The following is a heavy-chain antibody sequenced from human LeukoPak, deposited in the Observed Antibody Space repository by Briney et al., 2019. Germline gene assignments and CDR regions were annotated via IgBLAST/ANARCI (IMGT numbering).Heavy chain of an antibody. CDR1: GYSFSKYW. Sequence: GESLKISCKGSGYSFSKYWIGWVRQMPGKGLEWMGITYPGDADTRYSPSFQGQVIISADKSTNTAHLQWSSLKASDSAIYYCAGGLFFYNTGAYLKDTFKFWGPGTTVTVSS. D-gene: IGHD2/OR15-2a*01. J-gene: IGHJ3*01. V-gene: IGHV5-51*01. CDR2: TYPGDADT. CDR3: AGGLFFYNTGAYLKDTFKF.